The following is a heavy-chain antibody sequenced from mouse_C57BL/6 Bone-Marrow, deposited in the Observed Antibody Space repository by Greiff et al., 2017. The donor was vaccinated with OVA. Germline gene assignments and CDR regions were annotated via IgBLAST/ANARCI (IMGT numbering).Heavy chain of an antibody. V-gene: IGHV1-82*01. CDR3: ARHEDGYYASYFDY. J-gene: IGHJ2*01. CDR1: GYAFSNSW. Sequence: QVQLQQSGPELVKPGASVKISCKASGYAFSNSWMNWVKQRPGKGLEWIGRIYPGDGDPNYNGKFKGKATLTADKSSSTAYMQLSSLTSEDSAVYFCARHEDGYYASYFDYWGQGTTLTVSS. CDR2: IYPGDGDP. D-gene: IGHD2-3*01.